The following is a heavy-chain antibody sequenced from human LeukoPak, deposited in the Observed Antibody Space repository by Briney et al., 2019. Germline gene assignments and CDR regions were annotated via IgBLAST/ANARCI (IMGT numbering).Heavy chain of an antibody. J-gene: IGHJ6*02. CDR2: IWYDGSNK. D-gene: IGHD3-10*01. Sequence: PGGSLRLSCAASGFTFSSYGMHWVRQAPGKGLEWVAVIWYDGSNKYYADSVKGRFTISRDNSKNTLYLQMNSLRAEDTAVYYCARGERTLWFGESYFIDVWGQGTTVTVSS. CDR3: ARGERTLWFGESYFIDV. V-gene: IGHV3-33*01. CDR1: GFTFSSYG.